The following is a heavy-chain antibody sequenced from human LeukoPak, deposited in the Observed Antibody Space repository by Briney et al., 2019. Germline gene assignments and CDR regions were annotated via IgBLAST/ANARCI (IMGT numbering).Heavy chain of an antibody. D-gene: IGHD6-13*01. V-gene: IGHV3-23*01. Sequence: GGSLRLSCAASGFTFSKYAMSWVRQAPGKGLEWVSVISGSAGSTHHADSVKGRFTISRDNSKDTLYLQVDSLRVEDTAVYYCAKLQGIAAAGHPCLEYWGQGTLVTVSS. CDR2: ISGSAGST. J-gene: IGHJ4*02. CDR1: GFTFSKYA. CDR3: AKLQGIAAAGHPCLEY.